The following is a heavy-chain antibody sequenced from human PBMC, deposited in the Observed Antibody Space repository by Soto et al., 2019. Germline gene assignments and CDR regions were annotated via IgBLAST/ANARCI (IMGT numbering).Heavy chain of an antibody. D-gene: IGHD5-12*01. V-gene: IGHV3-66*01. J-gene: IGHJ3*02. Sequence: EVQLVESGGGLVQPGGSLRVSCAASGFTVSSNYMTWVRQAPGKGLEWVSVIYSGGSTYHADSVKGRFTISRDNSKNTLYLQMNSLRAEDTAVYYCATGGYIDAFDIWGQGTMVTVSS. CDR1: GFTVSSNY. CDR3: ATGGYIDAFDI. CDR2: IYSGGST.